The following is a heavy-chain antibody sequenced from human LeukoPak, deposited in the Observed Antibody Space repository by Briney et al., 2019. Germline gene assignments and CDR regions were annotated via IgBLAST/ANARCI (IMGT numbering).Heavy chain of an antibody. Sequence: SETLSLTCTVSGGSISSSSYHWGWIRQPPGKGLEWIGSIYYSGSTYYNPSLKSRVTISVDTSKNQFSLKLSSVTAADTAVYYCARTQLWFGEAYFDYWGQGTLVTVSS. CDR1: GGSISSSSYH. CDR3: ARTQLWFGEAYFDY. V-gene: IGHV4-39*01. J-gene: IGHJ4*02. D-gene: IGHD3-10*01. CDR2: IYYSGST.